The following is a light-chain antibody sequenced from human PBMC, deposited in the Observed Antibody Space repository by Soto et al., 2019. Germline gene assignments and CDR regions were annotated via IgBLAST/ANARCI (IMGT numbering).Light chain of an antibody. V-gene: IGKV3-11*01. J-gene: IGKJ1*01. CDR1: QSVTNY. Sequence: IFLAQSPDRLSLSPGEGATLSCSASQSVTNYIAWYQQRPGQAPRLLIYDASNRASGVPARFSGSGSGTDFTLTTSDLEPADFGLYYCQQRLNWPPGFGQGTKVDIK. CDR3: QQRLNWPPG. CDR2: DAS.